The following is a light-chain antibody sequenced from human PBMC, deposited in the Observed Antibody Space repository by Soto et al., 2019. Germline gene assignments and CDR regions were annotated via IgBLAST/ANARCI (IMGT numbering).Light chain of an antibody. CDR1: QTINNW. Sequence: DIQMTQSPSTLSASIGDRVTITCRASQTINNWLAWYQQKPGKAPNLLIYHASNLETRVPSRFSGSAFGTEFTLTISSLQPEDFATYYCQHNNSYPWTFGQGTKVEIK. J-gene: IGKJ1*01. CDR2: HAS. CDR3: QHNNSYPWT. V-gene: IGKV1-5*01.